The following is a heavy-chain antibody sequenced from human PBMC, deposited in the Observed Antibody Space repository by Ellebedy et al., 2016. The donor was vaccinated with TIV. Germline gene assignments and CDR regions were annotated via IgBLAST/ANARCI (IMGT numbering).Heavy chain of an antibody. CDR1: GFIFSSYW. D-gene: IGHD6-13*01. Sequence: GESLKISCAASGFIFSSYWMYWVRQAPGKGLEWVSRMKGDGSSVTYADSVKGRFTISRDNAKNSLYLQMNSLRAEDTAVFYCARELAAAGFFDYWGQGTLVTVSS. CDR3: ARELAAAGFFDY. J-gene: IGHJ4*02. CDR2: MKGDGSSV. V-gene: IGHV3-74*01.